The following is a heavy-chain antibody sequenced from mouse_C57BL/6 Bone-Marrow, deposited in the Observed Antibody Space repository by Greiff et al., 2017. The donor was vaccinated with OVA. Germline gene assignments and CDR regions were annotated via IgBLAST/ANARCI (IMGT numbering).Heavy chain of an antibody. CDR1: GYTFTSYW. Sequence: QVQLQQSGPELVKPGASVKISCKASGYTFTSYWMHWVKQRPGQGLEWIGEIDPSDSYTNYNQKFKGKSTLTVDKSSSTAYMQLSSLTSEDSAVYYCARRDNYYFDYWGQGTTLTVSS. V-gene: IGHV1-69*01. CDR3: ARRDNYYFDY. J-gene: IGHJ2*01. CDR2: IDPSDSYT. D-gene: IGHD1-3*01.